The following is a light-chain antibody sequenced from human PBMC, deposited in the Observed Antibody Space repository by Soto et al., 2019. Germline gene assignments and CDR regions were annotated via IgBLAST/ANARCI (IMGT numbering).Light chain of an antibody. CDR2: WAS. V-gene: IGKV4-1*01. CDR1: QSVLYSSNNKNY. J-gene: IGKJ2*01. CDR3: QQYESTPPT. Sequence: DIVMTQSPDSLAVSLGERATINCKSSQSVLYSSNNKNYLALYQQRPGQPPKLLIYWASTRESVVPDRFSGSGSGTDFTLTIICLQAEDVAVCYSQQYESTPPTSGQGTKLEIK.